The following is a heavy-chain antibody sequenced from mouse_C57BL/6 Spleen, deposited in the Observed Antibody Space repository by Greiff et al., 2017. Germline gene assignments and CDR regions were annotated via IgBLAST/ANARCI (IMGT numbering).Heavy chain of an antibody. V-gene: IGHV1-42*01. J-gene: IGHJ2*01. D-gene: IGHD1-1*01. CDR1: GYSFTGYY. CDR2: INPSTGGT. CDR3: ARQYYGSSYFDY. Sequence: EVKLVESGPELVKPGASVKISCKASGYSFTGYYMNWVKQSPEKSLEWIGEINPSTGGTTYNQKFKAKATLTVDKSSSTAYMQLKSLTSEDSAVYYCARQYYGSSYFDYWGQGTTLTVSS.